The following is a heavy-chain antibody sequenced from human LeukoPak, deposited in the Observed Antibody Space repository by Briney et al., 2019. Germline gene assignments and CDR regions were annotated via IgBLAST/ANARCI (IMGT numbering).Heavy chain of an antibody. J-gene: IGHJ4*02. CDR1: GFTFSSYA. Sequence: GGSLRLSCAASGFTFSSYAMHWVRQAPGKGLEYVSAISSNGGSTYYANSVKGRFTISRDNSKNTLYLQMGSLRAEDMAVYYCARSGTMVRGVINYFDYWGQGTLVTVPS. CDR2: ISSNGGST. D-gene: IGHD3-10*01. CDR3: ARSGTMVRGVINYFDY. V-gene: IGHV3-64*01.